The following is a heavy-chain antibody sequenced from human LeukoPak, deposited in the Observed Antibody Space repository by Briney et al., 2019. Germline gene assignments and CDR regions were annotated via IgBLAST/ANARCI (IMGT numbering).Heavy chain of an antibody. Sequence: PSETLSLTCAVSGDSISSTSYYWGWIRQPPGKGPEWIGSIYYNGRTYHNPSLKSRVTLSVDTSENQFSLRVSSMTAADTAVYYCASGRVENVWGSSLAHWGQGTLVTVSS. D-gene: IGHD3-16*01. CDR2: IYYNGRT. CDR1: GDSISSTSYY. J-gene: IGHJ4*02. CDR3: ASGRVENVWGSSLAH. V-gene: IGHV4-39*01.